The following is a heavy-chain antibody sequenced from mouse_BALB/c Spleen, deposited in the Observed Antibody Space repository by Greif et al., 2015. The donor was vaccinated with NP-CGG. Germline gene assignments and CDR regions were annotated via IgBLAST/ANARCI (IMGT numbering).Heavy chain of an antibody. V-gene: IGHV5-4*02. CDR2: ISDGGSYT. Sequence: EVKLMESGGGLVKPGGSLKLSCAASGFTFSDYYMYWVRQTPEKRLEWVATISDGGSYTYYLDSVKGRFTISRDNAKNNLYLQMSSLKSEDTAMYYCASMDYWGQGTSVTVSS. CDR3: ASMDY. CDR1: GFTFSDYY. J-gene: IGHJ4*01.